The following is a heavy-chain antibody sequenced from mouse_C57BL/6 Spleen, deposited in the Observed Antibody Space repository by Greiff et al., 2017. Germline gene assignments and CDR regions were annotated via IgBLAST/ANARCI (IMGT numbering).Heavy chain of an antibody. CDR1: GYTFTSYW. Sequence: VQLQQPGAELVKPGASVKMSCKASGYTFTSYWITWVKQRPGQGLEWIGDIYPGSGSTNYNEKFKSKATLTVDTSSSTAYMQLSSLTSEDSAVYYCSRRNDGNSYWYFDVWGTGTTVTVSS. D-gene: IGHD2-14*01. CDR3: SRRNDGNSYWYFDV. V-gene: IGHV1-55*01. CDR2: IYPGSGST. J-gene: IGHJ1*03.